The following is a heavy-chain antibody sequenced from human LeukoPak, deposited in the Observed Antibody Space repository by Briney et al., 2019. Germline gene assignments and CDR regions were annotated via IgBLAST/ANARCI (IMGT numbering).Heavy chain of an antibody. CDR1: GFTFSSYS. D-gene: IGHD2-2*02. CDR3: ARDRCGSTSCYIFDY. J-gene: IGHJ4*02. Sequence: GGSLRLSCAASGFTFSSYSMTWVRQAPGKGLEWVSYISSSSAIYYADSVKGRFTISRDNAKNSLYLQMNSLRDEDTAVYYCARDRCGSTSCYIFDYWGQGTLVTVSS. V-gene: IGHV3-48*02. CDR2: ISSSSAI.